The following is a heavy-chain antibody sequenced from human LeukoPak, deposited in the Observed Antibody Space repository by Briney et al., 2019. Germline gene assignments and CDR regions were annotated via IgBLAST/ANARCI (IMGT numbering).Heavy chain of an antibody. V-gene: IGHV3-48*01. J-gene: IGHJ4*02. CDR2: ISSSSSTI. Sequence: GGSLRLSCAASGFTFSGYSMNWVRQAPGKGLEWVSYISSSSSTIYYADSVKGRFTISRDNAKNSLYLQMNSLRAEDTAVYYCARTSSTVTTTPDYWGQGTLVTVSS. CDR1: GFTFSGYS. CDR3: ARTSSTVTTTPDY. D-gene: IGHD4-17*01.